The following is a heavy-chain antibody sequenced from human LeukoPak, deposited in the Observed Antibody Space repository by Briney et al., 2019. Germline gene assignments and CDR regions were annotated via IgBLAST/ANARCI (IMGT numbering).Heavy chain of an antibody. J-gene: IGHJ4*02. Sequence: PSETLSLTCAVYGGSFSGYYWRWLRQPPGKGLEWLGEINHSGRTNYNPSLKSRVTISVDTSNNQFSLKLSSVTAADTAVYYCAREVFGWYSFDYWGQGTLVTVSS. V-gene: IGHV4-34*01. CDR1: GGSFSGYY. CDR2: INHSGRT. D-gene: IGHD6-19*01. CDR3: AREVFGWYSFDY.